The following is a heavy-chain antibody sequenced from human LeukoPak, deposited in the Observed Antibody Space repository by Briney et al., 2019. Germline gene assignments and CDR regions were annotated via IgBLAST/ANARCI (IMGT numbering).Heavy chain of an antibody. CDR2: ISSSGGTI. CDR1: GFTFSDYY. J-gene: IGHJ4*02. Sequence: GGSLRLSCAASGFTFSDYYMSWIRQAPGRGLEWVSYISSSGGTISYADSVKGRFTISRDNAKNSLYLQMNSLRAEDTAVYYCAKSSNGYSAYFDYWGQGTLVTVSS. D-gene: IGHD6-13*01. CDR3: AKSSNGYSAYFDY. V-gene: IGHV3-11*01.